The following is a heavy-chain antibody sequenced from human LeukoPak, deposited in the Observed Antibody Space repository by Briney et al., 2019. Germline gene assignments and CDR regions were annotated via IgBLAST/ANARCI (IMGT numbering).Heavy chain of an antibody. V-gene: IGHV6-1*01. CDR1: GDSVSSNSAS. J-gene: IGHJ4*02. Sequence: SQTLSLTCAISGDSVSSNSASWNWFRQSPSRGLEWLGRTFYTSKWNNDYAVSVKSRITINPDTSKNHFSLQLNSVTPEDTAVYYCARRRYYDYTGFFDYWGQGILVTVSS. CDR2: TFYTSKWNN. CDR3: ARRRYYDYTGFFDY. D-gene: IGHD3-22*01.